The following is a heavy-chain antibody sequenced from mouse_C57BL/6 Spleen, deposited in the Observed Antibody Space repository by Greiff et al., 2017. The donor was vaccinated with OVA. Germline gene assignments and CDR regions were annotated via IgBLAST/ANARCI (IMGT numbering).Heavy chain of an antibody. D-gene: IGHD1-1*01. CDR2: INPNYGTT. V-gene: IGHV1-39*01. Sequence: EVQLQQSGPELVKPGASVKISCKASGYSFTDYNMNWVKQSNGQSLEWIGVINPNYGTTSYNQKFKGKATLTVDQSSSTAYMQLNSLTSEDSAVYYCARYGYYGSSPYYYAMDDWGQGTSVTVSS. CDR1: GYSFTDYN. CDR3: ARYGYYGSSPYYYAMDD. J-gene: IGHJ4*01.